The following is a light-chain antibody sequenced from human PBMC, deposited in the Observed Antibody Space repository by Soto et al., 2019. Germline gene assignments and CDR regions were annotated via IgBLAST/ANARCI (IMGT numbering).Light chain of an antibody. CDR1: NNDVGGYNY. CDR2: DVS. CDR3: CSYAGSSSFYV. V-gene: IGLV2-11*01. J-gene: IGLJ1*01. Sequence: QSALTQPRSVSGSPGQSVTISCTGTNNDVGGYNYVSWYQQHPDKAPKLMIYDVSERPSGVPDRFSGSKSGNTASLTISGLQAEDEADYYCCSYAGSSSFYVFGAGTKLTVL.